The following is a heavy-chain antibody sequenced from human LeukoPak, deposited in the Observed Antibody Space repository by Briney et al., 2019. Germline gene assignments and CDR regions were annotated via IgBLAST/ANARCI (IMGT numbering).Heavy chain of an antibody. CDR3: ARDPIRKNIVVPGFDI. D-gene: IGHD2-2*01. CDR1: GYTFTSYG. V-gene: IGHV1-18*04. J-gene: IGHJ3*02. Sequence: ASVKVSCKASGYTFTSYGISWVRQAPGQGLEWMGWISAYNGNTNYAQKVQGRVTMTTDTSTSTAYMELRSLRSGDTAAYYCARDPIRKNIVVPGFDIWGQGTMVTVSS. CDR2: ISAYNGNT.